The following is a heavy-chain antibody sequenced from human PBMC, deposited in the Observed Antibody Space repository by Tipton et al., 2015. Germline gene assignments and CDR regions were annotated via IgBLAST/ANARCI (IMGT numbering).Heavy chain of an antibody. CDR3: AKDQRGGIDY. J-gene: IGHJ4*02. CDR1: GFTFSNYA. V-gene: IGHV3-7*04. Sequence: SLRLSCLASGFTFSNYALHWVRQAPGKGLEWVANIRQDGSEKYYVDSVKGRFTISRDNAENSLYLQMNSLRVEDTAVYYCAKDQRGGIDYWGQGTLVTVSS. D-gene: IGHD3-16*01. CDR2: IRQDGSEK.